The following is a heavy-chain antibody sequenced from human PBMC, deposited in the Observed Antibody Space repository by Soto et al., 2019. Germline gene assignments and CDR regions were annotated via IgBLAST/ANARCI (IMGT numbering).Heavy chain of an antibody. CDR3: ARVNYDSSGPIIFDY. CDR2: INAGNGNT. V-gene: IGHV1-3*01. CDR1: GYTFTSYA. J-gene: IGHJ4*02. Sequence: ASVKVSCKASGYTFTSYAMHWVRQAPGQRLEWMGWINAGNGNTKYSQKFQGRVTITRDTSASTAYMELSSLRSEDTAVYYCARVNYDSSGPIIFDYWGQGTLVTAPQ. D-gene: IGHD3-22*01.